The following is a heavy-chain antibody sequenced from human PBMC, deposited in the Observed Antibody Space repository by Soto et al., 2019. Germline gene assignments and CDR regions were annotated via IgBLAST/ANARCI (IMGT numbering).Heavy chain of an antibody. D-gene: IGHD4-17*01. Sequence: QVNLVQSGAEVRKPGSSVKVSCKTSGATLNNYIIGWVRQAPGQGLEWMGRIIPILGIPNYSQRFQDRLTITAERSTSTLYRELSSLRSDDTAIYFCARGGVVDYGDYNTWGQGTLVTVSS. CDR2: IIPILGIP. V-gene: IGHV1-69*02. CDR1: GATLNNYI. CDR3: ARGGVVDYGDYNT. J-gene: IGHJ5*02.